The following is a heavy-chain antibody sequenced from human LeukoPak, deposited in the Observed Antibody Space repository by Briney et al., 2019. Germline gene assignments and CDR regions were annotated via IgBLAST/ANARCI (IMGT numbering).Heavy chain of an antibody. Sequence: PGASLRLSCAASGFTFSSYAMSWVRQAPGKGLEWVSGISGSGGNTYYADSVKGRFTTSRDNSKNTLYLQMNSLRAEDTAVYYCAKFPAEAPGDWGQGTLVTVSS. CDR2: ISGSGGNT. V-gene: IGHV3-23*01. J-gene: IGHJ4*02. CDR3: AKFPAEAPGD. D-gene: IGHD6-6*01. CDR1: GFTFSSYA.